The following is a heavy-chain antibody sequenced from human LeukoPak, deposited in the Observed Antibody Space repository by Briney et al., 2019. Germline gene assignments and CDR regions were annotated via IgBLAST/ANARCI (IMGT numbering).Heavy chain of an antibody. D-gene: IGHD3-3*01. CDR1: GFTFSSYE. CDR2: ISSSGSTI. V-gene: IGHV3-48*03. CDR3: ARTAAYDFWSGYPYFDY. Sequence: GGSLRLSCAASGFTFSSYEMNWVRQAPGKGLEWVSYISSSGSTIYYADSVKGRFTISRDNAKNSLYLQMNSLRAEDTAVYYCARTAAYDFWSGYPYFDYWGQGTLVTVSA. J-gene: IGHJ4*02.